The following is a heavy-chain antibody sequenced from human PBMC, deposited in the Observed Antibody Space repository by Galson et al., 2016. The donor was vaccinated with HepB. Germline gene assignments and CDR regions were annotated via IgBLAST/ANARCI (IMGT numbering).Heavy chain of an antibody. CDR2: ISGSADSR. J-gene: IGHJ5*02. V-gene: IGHV3-11*01. CDR3: ARMVPLYSGGWYVRGDGWFDP. Sequence: SLRLSCAASGFTFSHYFVSWIRQAPGKGLEWVSYISGSADSRRYADSVKGRFTISRDNSKNSLSLQMTNLRAEDTAVYYCARMVPLYSGGWYVRGDGWFDPWGQGTLVTVSS. D-gene: IGHD6-19*01. CDR1: GFTFSHYF.